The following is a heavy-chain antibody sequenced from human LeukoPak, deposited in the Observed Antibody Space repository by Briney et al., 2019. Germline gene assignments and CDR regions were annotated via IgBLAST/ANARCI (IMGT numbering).Heavy chain of an antibody. CDR1: GFTFTSSA. CDR3: AADPRYWEMEPTWFDP. J-gene: IGHJ5*02. V-gene: IGHV1-58*02. Sequence: SVKVSCKASGFTFTSSAMQWVRQARGQRLEWIGWIVVGSGNTNYAQKFQERVTITRDMSTSTAYMELSSLRSEDTAVYYCAADPRYWEMEPTWFDPWGQGTLVTVSS. D-gene: IGHD2-8*02. CDR2: IVVGSGNT.